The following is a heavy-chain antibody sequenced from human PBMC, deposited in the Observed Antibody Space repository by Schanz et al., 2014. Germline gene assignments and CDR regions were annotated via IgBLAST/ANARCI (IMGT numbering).Heavy chain of an antibody. V-gene: IGHV3-30*02. CDR2: IRYDGSNT. Sequence: VQLVESGGGLVKPGGSLRLSCAASGFTFSSYAMHWVRQAPGKGLEWVAFIRYDGSNTYYADSVKGRFTISRDNAKNSLYLQMNSLRAEDTAVYYCAKAQRKSNGSGGTYFHYSYYGMDVWGQGTTVTVSS. CDR1: GFTFSSYA. D-gene: IGHD2-15*01. J-gene: IGHJ6*02. CDR3: AKAQRKSNGSGGTYFHYSYYGMDV.